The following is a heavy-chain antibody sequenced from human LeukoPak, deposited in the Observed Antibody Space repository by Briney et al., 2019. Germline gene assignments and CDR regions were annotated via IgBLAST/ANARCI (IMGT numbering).Heavy chain of an antibody. CDR3: ARGTERASWFDP. CDR2: IYYSGST. J-gene: IGHJ5*02. Sequence: SETLSLTCTVSGGSISSYYWSWIRQPPGKGLEWIGYIYYSGSTNYNPSLKSRVTISVDTSKNQFSLKLSSVTAADTAVYYCARGTERASWFDPWGQGTLVTVSS. V-gene: IGHV4-59*12. D-gene: IGHD1-1*01. CDR1: GGSISSYY.